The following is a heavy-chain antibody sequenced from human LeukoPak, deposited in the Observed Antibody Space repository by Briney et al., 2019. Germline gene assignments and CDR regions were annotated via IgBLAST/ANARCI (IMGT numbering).Heavy chain of an antibody. CDR3: AGDYGDYYFDY. CDR1: GYTFTDYY. Sequence: ASVKISCKVSGYTFTDYYMHWVQQAPGKGLEWMGLVDPEDGETIYAEKFQGRVTITADTSTDTAYMELSSLRSEDTAVYYCAGDYGDYYFDYWGQGTLVTVSS. CDR2: VDPEDGET. J-gene: IGHJ4*02. D-gene: IGHD4-17*01. V-gene: IGHV1-69-2*01.